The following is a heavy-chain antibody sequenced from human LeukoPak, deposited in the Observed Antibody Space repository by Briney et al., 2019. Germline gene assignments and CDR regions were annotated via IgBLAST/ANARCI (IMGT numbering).Heavy chain of an antibody. Sequence: GGSLRLSCAASGFTSDDYAMHWVRQAPGRGLEWVSLISGDGRSRYYRDSVKGRFTMSRDNSRNSLYLQMNSLTSEDTAFYYCAKDMNYGDYGASDIWGQGTMVTVSS. V-gene: IGHV3-43*02. CDR1: GFTSDDYA. CDR3: AKDMNYGDYGASDI. J-gene: IGHJ3*02. CDR2: ISGDGRSR. D-gene: IGHD4-17*01.